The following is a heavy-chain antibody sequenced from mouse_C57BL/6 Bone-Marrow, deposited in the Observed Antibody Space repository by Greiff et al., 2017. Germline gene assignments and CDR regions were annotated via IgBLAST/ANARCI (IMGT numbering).Heavy chain of an antibody. CDR3: ARQGAY. J-gene: IGHJ3*01. CDR2: ISSGGSYT. Sequence: EVQGVESGGDLVKPGGSLKLSCAASGFTFSSYGMSWVRQTPDKRLEWVATISSGGSYTYYPDSVKGRFTISSDNAKHTLYLQRSSLKSEDTAMYYWARQGAYWGQGTLVTVSA. CDR1: GFTFSSYG. V-gene: IGHV5-6*01.